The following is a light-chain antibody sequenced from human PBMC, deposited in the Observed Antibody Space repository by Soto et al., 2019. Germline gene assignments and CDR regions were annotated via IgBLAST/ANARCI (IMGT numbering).Light chain of an antibody. CDR2: DAS. V-gene: IGKV3-11*02. J-gene: IGKJ4*01. CDR1: QSIGSY. CDR3: QQRSNWPLT. Sequence: EIVLTQSPATLSLSPGERATLSCRASQSIGSYLAWYQQKPGQAPRFLIYDASNRATGIPARFSGSGSGRDFTLTINSLEPEDFAVYYCQQRSNWPLTFGGGTKVDIK.